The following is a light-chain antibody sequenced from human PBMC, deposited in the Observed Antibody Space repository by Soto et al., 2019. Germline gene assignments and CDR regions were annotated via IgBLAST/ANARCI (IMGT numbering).Light chain of an antibody. CDR2: SNY. Sequence: QSVLTQPPSASGTPGQRVTISCSGSNSNIGSNPVHWYQQFPGTAPKVLIYSNYQRPSGVPDRFSGSKSGTSASLAISGLQSEDEADYYCAAWDDRLSDGLFGGGTK. J-gene: IGLJ2*01. CDR3: AAWDDRLSDGL. V-gene: IGLV1-44*01. CDR1: NSNIGSNP.